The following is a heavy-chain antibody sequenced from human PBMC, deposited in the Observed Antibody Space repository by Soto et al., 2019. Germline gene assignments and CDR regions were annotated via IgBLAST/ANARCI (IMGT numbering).Heavy chain of an antibody. CDR3: ARYKAVTDEWYYFDY. CDR1: GGSISSGGYY. CDR2: VYYSGST. D-gene: IGHD4-17*01. V-gene: IGHV4-31*03. Sequence: QVQLQESGPGLVKPSQTLSLTCTVSGGSISSGGYYWSWIRQHPGKGLEWIGYVYYSGSTYYNPSLKIRLTISVETSKNQFALKLRSVAAAGTDVYYCARYKAVTDEWYYFDYWGQGTLVTVSS. J-gene: IGHJ4*02.